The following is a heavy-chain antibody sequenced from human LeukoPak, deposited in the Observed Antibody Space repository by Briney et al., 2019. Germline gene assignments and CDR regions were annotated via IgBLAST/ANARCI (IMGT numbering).Heavy chain of an antibody. CDR1: GYTFTSYG. Sequence: ASVKVSCKASGYTFTSYGISWVRQAPGQGLEWMGSIIAYNGNTNYAQKLQGRVTMSTDTSTSTAYMGLRSLRSDDTAVYYCARDHLVQLWSQGPPFCDYGGQGTLVTVSS. J-gene: IGHJ4*02. D-gene: IGHD5-18*01. V-gene: IGHV1-18*01. CDR2: IIAYNGNT. CDR3: ARDHLVQLWSQGPPFCDY.